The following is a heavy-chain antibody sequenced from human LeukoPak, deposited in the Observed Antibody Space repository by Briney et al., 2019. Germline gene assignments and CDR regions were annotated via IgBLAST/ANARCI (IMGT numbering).Heavy chain of an antibody. CDR1: GFSFSSYG. D-gene: IGHD3/OR15-3a*01. V-gene: IGHV3-33*06. CDR3: AKHFCTGLDCSLFDS. J-gene: IGHJ4*02. CDR2: IWYDGSKK. Sequence: GRSLRLSCAASGFSFSSYGMHWVRQAPGKGLEWVAVIWYDGSKKYYADSVKGRFIISRDNSKNTLSLQLNSLRPEGTALYYCAKHFCTGLDCSLFDSWGQGTLVTVSS.